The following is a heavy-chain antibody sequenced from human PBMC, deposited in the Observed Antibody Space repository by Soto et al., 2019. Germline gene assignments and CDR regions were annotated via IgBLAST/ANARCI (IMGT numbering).Heavy chain of an antibody. CDR3: AVDSSGYSYYFDY. CDR1: GFTFSSYW. Sequence: GGSLRLSCAASGFTFSSYWMSWVRQAPGKGLEWVANIKQDGSEKYYVDSVKGRFTTSRDNAKNPLYLQMNSLRAEDTAVYYCAVDSSGYSYYFDYWGQGTLVTVSS. CDR2: IKQDGSEK. V-gene: IGHV3-7*03. J-gene: IGHJ4*02. D-gene: IGHD3-22*01.